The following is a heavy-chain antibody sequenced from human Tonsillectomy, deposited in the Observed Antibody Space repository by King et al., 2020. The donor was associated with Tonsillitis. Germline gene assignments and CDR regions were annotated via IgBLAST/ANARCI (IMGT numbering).Heavy chain of an antibody. J-gene: IGHJ4*02. Sequence: QLQESGPGLVKPSETLSLTCTVSGGSISSYYWSWIRQPPGKGLEWIGYIYYSGSTNYNPSLKSRVTISVDTSKNQFSLKLSSVTAADTAVYYCARLPCSYGIIDYWGQGTLVTVSS. CDR2: IYYSGST. CDR1: GGSISSYY. V-gene: IGHV4-59*08. CDR3: ARLPCSYGIIDY. D-gene: IGHD5-18*01.